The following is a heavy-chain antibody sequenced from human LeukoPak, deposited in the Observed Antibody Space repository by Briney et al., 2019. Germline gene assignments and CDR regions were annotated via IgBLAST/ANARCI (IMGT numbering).Heavy chain of an antibody. CDR1: GYTFTSYY. CDR3: ATVVAAGKGAFDY. CDR2: INPSGGST. Sequence: ASVKVSCKASGYTFTSYYMHWVRQAPGQGLEWMGIINPSGGSTIYAQKFQGRVTMTEDTSTDTAYMELSSLRSEDTAVYYCATVVAAGKGAFDYWGQGTLVTVSS. D-gene: IGHD6-13*01. J-gene: IGHJ4*02. V-gene: IGHV1-46*01.